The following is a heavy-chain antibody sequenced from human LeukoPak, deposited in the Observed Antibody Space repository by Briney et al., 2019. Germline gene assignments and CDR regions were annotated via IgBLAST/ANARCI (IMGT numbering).Heavy chain of an antibody. J-gene: IGHJ5*02. CDR3: ARGLVLLWFGEGNWFDP. CDR1: GGSISSSSYY. V-gene: IGHV4-39*07. D-gene: IGHD3-10*01. Sequence: SETLSLTCSVSGGSISSSSYYWGWIRQPPGKGLEWIGSIYYSGSTYYNPSLKSRVTISVDTSKNQFSLKLSSVTAADTAVYYCARGLVLLWFGEGNWFDPWGQGTLVTVSS. CDR2: IYYSGST.